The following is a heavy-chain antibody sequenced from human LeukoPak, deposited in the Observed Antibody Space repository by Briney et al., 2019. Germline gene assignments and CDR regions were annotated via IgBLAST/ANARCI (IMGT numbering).Heavy chain of an antibody. D-gene: IGHD2-15*01. J-gene: IGHJ6*03. CDR3: AKKGNYCSGGSCYSDYYYYYMDV. CDR1: GFTFSSYG. Sequence: PGGSLRLSCAASGFTFSSYGMHWVRQAPGKGLEWVAFIRYDGSNKYYADSVKGRFTMFRDNSKNTLYLQMYSLRAEDTAIYYCAKKGNYCSGGSCYSDYYYYYMDVWGKGTTVTVSS. CDR2: IRYDGSNK. V-gene: IGHV3-30*02.